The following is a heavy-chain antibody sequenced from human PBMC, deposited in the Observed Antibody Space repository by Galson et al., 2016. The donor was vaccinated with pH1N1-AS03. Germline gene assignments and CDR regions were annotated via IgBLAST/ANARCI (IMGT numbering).Heavy chain of an antibody. V-gene: IGHV3-11*01. CDR3: ARSSYDVLTNPLY. CDR2: ISGRGATI. CDR1: GFTFSDYY. Sequence: LRLSCAASGFTFSDYYMSWIRQTPGKGLEWVSYISGRGATIYYADSVKGRFSISRDSAKNSLFLQMNSLRVEDTAVYYCARSSYDVLTNPLYWGQGVPVTVSS. D-gene: IGHD3-9*01. J-gene: IGHJ4*02.